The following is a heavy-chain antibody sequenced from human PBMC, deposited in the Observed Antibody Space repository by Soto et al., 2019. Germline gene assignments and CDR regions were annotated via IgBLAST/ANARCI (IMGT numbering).Heavy chain of an antibody. CDR1: GGSISSSSYY. D-gene: IGHD2-21*02. J-gene: IGHJ4*02. Sequence: PWETLSLTCTVSGGSISSSSYYWGWIRQPPGKGLEWIGSIYYSGSTYYNPSLKSRVTISVDTSKNQFSLKLSSVTAADTAVYYCASDIYCGGDCYLLGYWGQGTLVT. CDR2: IYYSGST. V-gene: IGHV4-39*01. CDR3: ASDIYCGGDCYLLGY.